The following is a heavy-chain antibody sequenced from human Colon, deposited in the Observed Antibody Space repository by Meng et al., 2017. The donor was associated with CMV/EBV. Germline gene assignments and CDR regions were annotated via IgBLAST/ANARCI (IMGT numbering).Heavy chain of an antibody. V-gene: IGHV3-11*01. CDR1: GFTFSDYY. CDR3: VRDGRMYAFDY. J-gene: IGHJ4*02. D-gene: IGHD2-8*01. CDR2: ISSSGKTI. Sequence: GESLKISCAASGFTFSDYYMHWIRQAPGKGLEWVSYISSSGKTIYYTDAVKGRFTGSRDNAKNSLYLQMNSLRAEDTAVYYCVRDGRMYAFDYWGQGTLVTVSS.